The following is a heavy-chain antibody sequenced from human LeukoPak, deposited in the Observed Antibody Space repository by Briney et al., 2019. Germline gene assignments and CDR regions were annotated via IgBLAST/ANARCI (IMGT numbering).Heavy chain of an antibody. J-gene: IGHJ2*01. CDR3: ARDTKTGYFDL. CDR1: GGSISSYY. Sequence: SATLSLTCTVSGGSISSYYWGSIRQPPGEGLRWIGDIYYSGSNDYIHSLKSRVTISVDTSKNQFSLKLSSVTAADTAVYYCARDTKTGYFDLWGRGTLVTVSS. D-gene: IGHD3-3*01. V-gene: IGHV4-59*01. CDR2: IYYSGSN.